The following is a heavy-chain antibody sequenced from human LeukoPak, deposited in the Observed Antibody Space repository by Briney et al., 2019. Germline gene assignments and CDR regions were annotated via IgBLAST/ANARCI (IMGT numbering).Heavy chain of an antibody. D-gene: IGHD3-16*01. CDR2: IYYSGST. CDR1: GGSISSYY. Sequence: SETLSLTCTVSGGSISSYYWSWIRQPPGKGLEWIGYIYYSGSTNYNPSLKSRVTISVDTSKNQFSLKLSSVTAADTAVYYCARRGGYFDYWGQGTLVTVSS. J-gene: IGHJ4*02. V-gene: IGHV4-59*08. CDR3: ARRGGYFDY.